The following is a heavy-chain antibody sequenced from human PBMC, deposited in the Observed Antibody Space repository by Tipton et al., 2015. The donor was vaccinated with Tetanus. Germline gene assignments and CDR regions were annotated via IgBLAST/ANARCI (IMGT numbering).Heavy chain of an antibody. CDR2: VYYTGST. D-gene: IGHD6-13*01. V-gene: IGHV4-61*01. Sequence: LRLSCTVSGDSISSSKYSWSWIRQPPGKGLEWIGYVYYTGSTNHNPSLKSRVTISMDRSKNQISLQLTSVTAADTAVYFCAGVTAQRTELYFDHWSQGTLVTVSS. J-gene: IGHJ4*02. CDR3: AGVTAQRTELYFDH. CDR1: GDSISSSKYS.